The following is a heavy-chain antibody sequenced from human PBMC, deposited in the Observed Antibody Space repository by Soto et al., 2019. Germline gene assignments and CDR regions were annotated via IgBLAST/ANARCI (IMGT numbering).Heavy chain of an antibody. J-gene: IGHJ4*02. CDR2: VNGDGSTT. CDR1: GFTFSSYC. Sequence: EVQLVESGGGLVQPGGSLRLSCAASGFTFSSYCLHWVRQAPGKGLVWVSRVNGDGSTTNYADSVKGRFTISRDNAKNTLWQQMDSLRDEDTAVYYCARGSNPFYFWGQGTLVTVSP. CDR3: ARGSNPFYF. V-gene: IGHV3-74*01.